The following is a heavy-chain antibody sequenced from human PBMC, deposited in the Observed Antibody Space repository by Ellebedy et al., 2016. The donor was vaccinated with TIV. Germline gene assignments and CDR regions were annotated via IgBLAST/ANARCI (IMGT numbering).Heavy chain of an antibody. CDR2: IYSGGNT. V-gene: IGHV3-53*01. D-gene: IGHD3-22*01. J-gene: IGHJ3*02. CDR3: VRSRGGYDAFDI. Sequence: GESLKISCAASGFTVSSNYMSWVRQAPGKGLEWVSVIYSGGNTYYADSVEGRFTISRDNSKNTLYLQMNSLRAEDTAVYYCVRSRGGYDAFDIWGQGTMVTVSS. CDR1: GFTVSSNY.